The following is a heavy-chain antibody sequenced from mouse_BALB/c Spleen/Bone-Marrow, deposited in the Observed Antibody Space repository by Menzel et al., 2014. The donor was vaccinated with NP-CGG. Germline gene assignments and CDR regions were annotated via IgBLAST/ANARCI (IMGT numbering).Heavy chain of an antibody. D-gene: IGHD1-2*01. CDR1: GFAFSSYD. CDR3: ARHDAAAAFFAY. J-gene: IGHJ3*01. Sequence: EVMLVESGGGLVKPGGSLKLSCAASGFAFSSYDMSWVRQTPEKRLEWVAYISSGGGSTNYPDTVKGRFTISIDNAKNSLSLQMRSMKSEDKAIYYYARHDAAAAFFAYWGQGTLVTVSA. CDR2: ISSGGGST. V-gene: IGHV5-12-1*01.